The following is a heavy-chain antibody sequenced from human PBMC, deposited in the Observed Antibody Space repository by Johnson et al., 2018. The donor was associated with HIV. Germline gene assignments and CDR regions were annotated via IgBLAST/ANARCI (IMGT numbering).Heavy chain of an antibody. J-gene: IGHJ3*02. CDR2: ISYDGTNQ. Sequence: QVQLVESGGGVVQPGRSLRLSCAASGFTFSSYGMHWVRQAPGKGLEWVALISYDGTNQYYADSVKGRFTISRDNSKNTLYLQMNSLRAEDTAVYYCARGIAVSNWVDIWGQGTMVTVSS. V-gene: IGHV3-30*03. D-gene: IGHD6-19*01. CDR3: ARGIAVSNWVDI. CDR1: GFTFSSYG.